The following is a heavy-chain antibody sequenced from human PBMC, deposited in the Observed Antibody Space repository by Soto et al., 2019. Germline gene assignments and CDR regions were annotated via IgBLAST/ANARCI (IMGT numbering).Heavy chain of an antibody. V-gene: IGHV3-53*02. CDR3: ASGQQVILRYYYGLDV. CDR2: IYYDDGST. J-gene: IGHJ6*02. Sequence: EVQLVATGGGLIQPGGSLRLSCAVSGFTVSTNYMSWVRQAPGKGLEWVSVIYYDDGSTYYADSVQGRFSISRDSSRNTLYLQMNSLRAEDTAVYYCASGQQVILRYYYGLDVWGQGTTVTVSS. CDR1: GFTVSTNY. D-gene: IGHD6-13*01.